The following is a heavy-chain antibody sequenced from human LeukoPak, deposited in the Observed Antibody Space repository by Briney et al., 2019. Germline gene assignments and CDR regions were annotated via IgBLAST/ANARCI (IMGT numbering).Heavy chain of an antibody. CDR2: IYYSGST. CDR3: ARAWGSCGYPYYYYMDV. V-gene: IGHV4-59*01. CDR1: GGSFSGYY. D-gene: IGHD3-16*01. J-gene: IGHJ6*03. Sequence: SETLSLTCAVYGGSFSGYYWSWIRQPPGKGLEWIGYIYYSGSTNYNPSLKSRVTISVDTSKNQFSLKLSSVTAADTAVYYCARAWGSCGYPYYYYMDVWGKGTTVTISS.